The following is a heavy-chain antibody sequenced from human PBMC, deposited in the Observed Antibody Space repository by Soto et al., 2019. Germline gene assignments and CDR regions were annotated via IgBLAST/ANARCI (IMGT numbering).Heavy chain of an antibody. V-gene: IGHV4-34*01. CDR3: ARGRSSNYYDSSGYLNY. D-gene: IGHD3-22*01. Sequence: SETLSLTCAVCGGSFSGYYWSWIRQPPGKGLEWIGEINHSGSTNYNPSLKSRVTISVDTSKNQFSLRLSSVTAADTAVYYCARGRSSNYYDSSGYLNYWGQGTLVTVSS. CDR2: INHSGST. J-gene: IGHJ4*02. CDR1: GGSFSGYY.